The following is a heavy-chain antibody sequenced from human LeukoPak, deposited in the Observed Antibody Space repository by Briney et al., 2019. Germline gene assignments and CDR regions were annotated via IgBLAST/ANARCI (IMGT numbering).Heavy chain of an antibody. Sequence: GGSLRLSCAASGFTLSSYSMNWVRQAPGKGLEWVSSISSSSSYIYSADSVKGRFTISRDNAKNSLYLQMNSLRAEDTAVYYCAELGITMIGGVWGKGTTVTISS. CDR1: GFTLSSYS. CDR3: AELGITMIGGV. J-gene: IGHJ6*04. D-gene: IGHD3-10*02. V-gene: IGHV3-21*01. CDR2: ISSSSSYI.